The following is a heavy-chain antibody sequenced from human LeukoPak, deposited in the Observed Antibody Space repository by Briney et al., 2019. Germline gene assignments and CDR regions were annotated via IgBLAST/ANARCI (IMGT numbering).Heavy chain of an antibody. V-gene: IGHV3-48*04. CDR1: GFTFTSYS. Sequence: GGSLRLSCAASGFTFTSYSINWVRQAPGQGLEWISYISGSGITIYYADSVEGQFTISRDSAKNSVCLQMNSLRAEDTAMYYCARGLGRSDGNYYFDYWGQGTLVTVSS. CDR3: ARGLGRSDGNYYFDY. CDR2: ISGSGITI. D-gene: IGHD5-24*01. J-gene: IGHJ4*02.